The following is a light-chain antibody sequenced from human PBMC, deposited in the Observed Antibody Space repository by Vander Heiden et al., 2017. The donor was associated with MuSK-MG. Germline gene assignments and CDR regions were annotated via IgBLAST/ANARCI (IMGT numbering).Light chain of an antibody. CDR1: QSISSSY. CDR2: GAS. Sequence: EIVLTQSPGTLSLFPGERATLSCRTSQSISSSYLAWYQQKPGQAPRLLIYGASSRATGIPDRFSGSGSGTDFALTISRLEPEDFAVYYCQQDGSSFYTFGQWTKLEIK. J-gene: IGKJ2*01. CDR3: QQDGSSFYT. V-gene: IGKV3-20*01.